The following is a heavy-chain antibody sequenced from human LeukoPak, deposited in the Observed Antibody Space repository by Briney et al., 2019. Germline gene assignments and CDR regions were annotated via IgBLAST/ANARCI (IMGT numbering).Heavy chain of an antibody. D-gene: IGHD3-10*01. Sequence: GGTLRLSCAASGFTLSDYYMSWIRQAPGKGLEWVSYISSSGSTIYYTDPVKGRFTISRANAKNSLYLHMNSLRPVDTAVYYCARDRRGVVDGWGQGTLVTVS. J-gene: IGHJ4*02. V-gene: IGHV3-11*01. CDR3: ARDRRGVVDG. CDR1: GFTLSDYY. CDR2: ISSSGSTI.